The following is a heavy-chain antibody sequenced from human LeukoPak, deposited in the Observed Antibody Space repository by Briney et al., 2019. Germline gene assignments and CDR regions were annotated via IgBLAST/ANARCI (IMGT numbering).Heavy chain of an antibody. CDR1: EFSVKYNY. CDR3: ARWTNFHAFDI. D-gene: IGHD1-1*01. V-gene: IGHV3-53*01. CDR2: LYSAGSI. Sequence: GGSLRLSCAASEFSVKYNYMTWVRQAPGKGLEWVSLLYSAGSINYADSVKGRFTISRDDSKNTVYLQMNSLRAEDTAVYYCARWTNFHAFDIWGQGTLVTVSS. J-gene: IGHJ3*02.